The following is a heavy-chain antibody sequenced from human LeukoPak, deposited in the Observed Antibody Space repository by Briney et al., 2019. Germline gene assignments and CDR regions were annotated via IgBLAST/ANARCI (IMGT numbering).Heavy chain of an antibody. Sequence: ASVKVSCKASGYTFTSYYMHWVRQAPGQGLEWMGIINPSGGSTSYAQKFQGRVTMTRDTSTSTVYMELSSLRSEDTAVYYCARRSGVATKPTGYYYYMDVWGKGTTVTISS. CDR1: GYTFTSYY. CDR2: INPSGGST. CDR3: ARRSGVATKPTGYYYYMDV. D-gene: IGHD5-12*01. V-gene: IGHV1-46*01. J-gene: IGHJ6*03.